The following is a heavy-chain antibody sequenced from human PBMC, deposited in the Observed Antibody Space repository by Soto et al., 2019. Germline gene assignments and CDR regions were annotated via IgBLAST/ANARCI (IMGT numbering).Heavy chain of an antibody. CDR1: GFMFSSYA. J-gene: IGHJ5*02. CDR3: AKGPDDYGDSAAWLDP. D-gene: IGHD4-17*01. CDR2: MSAGGYAT. Sequence: VGSLRLSCAASGFMFSSYAMSWVRQAPGKGLEWVSSMSAGGYATYYADSVKGRFTISRDNFKNMVYMEMNTPRAEDTAVYYCAKGPDDYGDSAAWLDPWGQGTLVTVSS. V-gene: IGHV3-23*01.